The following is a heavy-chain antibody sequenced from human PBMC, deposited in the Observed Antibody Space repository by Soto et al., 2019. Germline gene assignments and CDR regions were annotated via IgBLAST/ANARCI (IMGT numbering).Heavy chain of an antibody. Sequence: EVQLLESGGGLVQPGGSLRLSCAASGFTFSSYAMSWVRQAPGKGLEWVSAISGSGGSTYYAYSVKGRFTISRDNAKNTLYLQMKSLRAEDTDVSYCAKGGASGYYYDYFDYWGQGTLVTVSS. V-gene: IGHV3-23*01. J-gene: IGHJ4*02. CDR2: ISGSGGST. D-gene: IGHD5-12*01. CDR1: GFTFSSYA. CDR3: AKGGASGYYYDYFDY.